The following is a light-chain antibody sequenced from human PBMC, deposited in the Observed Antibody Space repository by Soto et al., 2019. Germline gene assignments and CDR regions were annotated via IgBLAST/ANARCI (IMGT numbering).Light chain of an antibody. CDR1: QSVSNNY. Sequence: EIVLSQSPGTLSLSPGERATLSCRASQSVSNNYLAWYQQKPGQAPRLLIYGASNGAAGIPARFSGTGSGPDFTLTISRLEPEDFAVYFCQHYGDSPWTFGQGTKVDI. CDR2: GAS. V-gene: IGKV3-20*01. J-gene: IGKJ1*01. CDR3: QHYGDSPWT.